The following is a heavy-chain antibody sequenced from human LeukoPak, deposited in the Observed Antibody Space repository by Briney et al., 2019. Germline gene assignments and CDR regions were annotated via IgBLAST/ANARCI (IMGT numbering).Heavy chain of an antibody. D-gene: IGHD5-12*01. V-gene: IGHV3-23*01. CDR2: ISASGVMT. CDR3: ARGPSGYHNT. CDR1: GFTFTNYA. Sequence: GGSLRLSCAASGFTFTNYAMTWVRQAPGKGLEWVSSISASGVMTYYADSVKGRFTVSRDTSKNTLYLQMNSLRAEDTAVYYCARGPSGYHNTGGQGTLVTVSS. J-gene: IGHJ4*02.